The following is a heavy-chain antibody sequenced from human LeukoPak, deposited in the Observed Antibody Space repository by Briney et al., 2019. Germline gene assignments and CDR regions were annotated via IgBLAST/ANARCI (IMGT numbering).Heavy chain of an antibody. D-gene: IGHD3-22*01. Sequence: GGSLRLSCAASGFTVSSNYMSWVRQAPGKGLEWVSRINSDDSRTTYADSVKGRFTISRDNAKNTLYLQMNSLRAEDTAVYYCARGLVHDTSGYYSDYWGQGTLVTVSS. J-gene: IGHJ4*02. CDR2: INSDDSRT. CDR1: GFTVSSNY. CDR3: ARGLVHDTSGYYSDY. V-gene: IGHV3-74*01.